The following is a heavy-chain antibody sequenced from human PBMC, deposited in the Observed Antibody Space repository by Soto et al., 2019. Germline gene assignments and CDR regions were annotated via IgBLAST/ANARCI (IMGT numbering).Heavy chain of an antibody. V-gene: IGHV1-69*01. J-gene: IGHJ4*02. CDR2: NIPMFGTS. D-gene: IGHD2-2*02. CDR1: GGTFSGYA. Sequence: QVQLVQSGAEVKKPGSSVKVSCKASGGTFSGYAISWVRQAPGQGLEWMGENIPMFGTSNYAQKFQGRVTITADESTSTAYMELSSLRSEDTAVYYCARGSCSSTSCYKEYYFDLWGQGTLVTVSS. CDR3: ARGSCSSTSCYKEYYFDL.